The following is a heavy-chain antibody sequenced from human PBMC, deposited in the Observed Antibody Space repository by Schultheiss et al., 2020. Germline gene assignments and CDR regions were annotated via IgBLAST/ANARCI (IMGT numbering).Heavy chain of an antibody. J-gene: IGHJ6*02. CDR1: GFTFRNYA. Sequence: GGSLRLSCAASGFTFRNYAMTWARQAPGKGLEWVSVISGSGGNTYYADSVKGRFTISRDNSKNTLYVQMNSLRAEDTAVYYCAKSYYYGSGDYYFYYNGMDVWGQGTTVTVSS. CDR2: ISGSGGNT. V-gene: IGHV3-23*01. D-gene: IGHD3-10*01. CDR3: AKSYYYGSGDYYFYYNGMDV.